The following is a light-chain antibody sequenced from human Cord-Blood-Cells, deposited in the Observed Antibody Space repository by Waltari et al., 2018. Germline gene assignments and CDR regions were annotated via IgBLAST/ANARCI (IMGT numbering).Light chain of an antibody. CDR2: DVS. Sequence: QSALTQPASVSGSPGQSITISCTGTSSDVGGYNYVSWSQQHPGKAPKLMIYDVSNRPSGFSNRFSGSKSGNTASLTISGLQAEDEADYYCSSYTSSSTLVFGGGTKLTVL. CDR1: SSDVGGYNY. V-gene: IGLV2-14*01. CDR3: SSYTSSSTLV. J-gene: IGLJ2*01.